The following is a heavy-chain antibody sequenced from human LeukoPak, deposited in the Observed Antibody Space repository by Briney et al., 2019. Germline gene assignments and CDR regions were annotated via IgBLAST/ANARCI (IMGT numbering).Heavy chain of an antibody. CDR3: AKVRSGYYRNAFDI. V-gene: IGHV3-23*01. J-gene: IGHJ3*02. CDR1: GFTFSSYA. D-gene: IGHD3-22*01. Sequence: SWGSLRLSCAASGFTFSSYAMSWVRQAPGKGLEWVSAISGSGGSTYYADSVKGRFTISRDNSKNTLYLQMNSLRAEDTAVYYCAKVRSGYYRNAFDIWGQGTMVTVSS. CDR2: ISGSGGST.